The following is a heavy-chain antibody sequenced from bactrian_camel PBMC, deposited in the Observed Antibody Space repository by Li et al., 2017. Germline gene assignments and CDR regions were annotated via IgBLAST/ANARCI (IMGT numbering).Heavy chain of an antibody. Sequence: VQLVESGGGSVQAGGSLRLSCAASGYTASTCGMGWHRQAPGKERELVSYISPTGSTRYADSVKGRFTISQDNAKNTLYLQMNSLKTEDTAVYYCAACGYWGRGTQVTVS. CDR1: GYTASTCG. CDR3: AACGY. CDR2: ISPTGST. V-gene: IGHV3S55*01. J-gene: IGHJ4*01.